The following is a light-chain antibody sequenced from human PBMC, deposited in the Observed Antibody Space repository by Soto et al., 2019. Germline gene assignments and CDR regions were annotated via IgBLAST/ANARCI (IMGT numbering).Light chain of an antibody. CDR1: QGISNY. V-gene: IGKV1-9*01. CDR3: ESVKTCPMV. CDR2: AAS. Sequence: IQMNSAPSTLSGSVGDRVTITGRASQGISNYLAWYQQKPGKAPKLLIYAASTLQSGIPSRFSGSGSGTEFTLTISSLQPEDLATYYCESVKTCPMVFGPGTRLEIK. J-gene: IGKJ5*01.